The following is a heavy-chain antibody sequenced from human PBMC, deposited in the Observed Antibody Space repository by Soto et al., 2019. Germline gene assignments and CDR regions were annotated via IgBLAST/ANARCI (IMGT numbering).Heavy chain of an antibody. J-gene: IGHJ6*02. V-gene: IGHV1-46*01. CDR3: ARGGFSDYYGMDV. D-gene: IGHD3-22*01. Sequence: ASVKVSCKASGGTFSSYAISWVRQAPGQGLEWMGIINPSGGSTSYAQKFQGRVTMTRDTSTSTVYMELSSLRSEDTAVYYCARGGFSDYYGMDVWGQGTTVTVSS. CDR1: GGTFSSYA. CDR2: INPSGGST.